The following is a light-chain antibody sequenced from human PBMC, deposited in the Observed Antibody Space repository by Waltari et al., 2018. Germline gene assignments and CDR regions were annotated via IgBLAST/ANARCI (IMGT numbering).Light chain of an antibody. CDR2: DVS. Sequence: QSALTQPASVSGSPGQSITIPCTGTSSDIGGYNYVSWFQQHPGKAPKLMIFDVSNRPSGVSNRFSGSKSGNTASLTISGLQAEDEADYYCSSYTNSNTWVFGGGTKLTVL. V-gene: IGLV2-14*03. CDR1: SSDIGGYNY. J-gene: IGLJ3*02. CDR3: SSYTNSNTWV.